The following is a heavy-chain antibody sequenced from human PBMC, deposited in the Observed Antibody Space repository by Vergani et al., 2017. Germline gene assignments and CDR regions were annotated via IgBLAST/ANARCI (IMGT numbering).Heavy chain of an antibody. CDR3: ARDGSVEQLAVFDY. CDR1: GFTFSSYA. J-gene: IGHJ4*02. CDR2: ISYDGSNK. D-gene: IGHD6-6*01. Sequence: QVQLVESGGGVVQPGRSLRLSCAASGFTFSSYAMHWVRQAPGKGLEWVAVISYDGSNKYYADSVKGRFTISRDNSKNTLYLQMNSLRAEDTAVYYCARDGSVEQLAVFDYWGQGTLVTVSS. V-gene: IGHV3-30-3*01.